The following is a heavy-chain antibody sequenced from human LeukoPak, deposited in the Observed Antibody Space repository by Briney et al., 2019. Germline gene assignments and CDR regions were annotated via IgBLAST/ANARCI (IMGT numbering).Heavy chain of an antibody. J-gene: IGHJ6*04. CDR3: AELGITMIGGV. CDR2: ISGSGGST. V-gene: IGHV3-23*01. D-gene: IGHD3-10*02. Sequence: GGSLRLSCAASGFTFSSCAMSWVRQAPGKGQEWVSAISGSGGSTYYADSVKGRFTISRDNAKNSLYLQMNSLRAEDTAVYYCAELGITMIGGVWGKGTTVTISS. CDR1: GFTFSSCA.